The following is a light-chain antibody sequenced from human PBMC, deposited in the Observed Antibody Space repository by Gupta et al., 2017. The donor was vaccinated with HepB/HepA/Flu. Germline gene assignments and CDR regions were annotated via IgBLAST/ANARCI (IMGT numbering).Light chain of an antibody. CDR3: QQYNSYWT. J-gene: IGKJ1*01. CDR1: QSIRSW. CDR2: KAS. Sequence: DMQMQQIPFTMSVSVGDRVTITCRASQSIRSWLAWYQQKPGKAPKLLIYKASSLESGVPSRFSGSGSGTEFTLTISSLQPDEFATYYCQQYNSYWTFGQGTKVEIK. V-gene: IGKV1-5*03.